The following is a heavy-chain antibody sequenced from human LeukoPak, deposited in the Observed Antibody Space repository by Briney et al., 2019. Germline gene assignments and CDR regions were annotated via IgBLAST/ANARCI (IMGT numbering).Heavy chain of an antibody. D-gene: IGHD3-22*01. V-gene: IGHV3-30*18. J-gene: IGHJ4*02. CDR2: ISYGGGNK. CDR3: AKGDAYYYDSSGY. Sequence: GRSLRLSCAASGFTFSGYGMHWVRQAPGKGLEWVAVISYGGGNKYYADSVRGRFAISRDSFKNTLYLQMNSLRAEDTAVYYCAKGDAYYYDSSGYWGQGTLVTVSS. CDR1: GFTFSGYG.